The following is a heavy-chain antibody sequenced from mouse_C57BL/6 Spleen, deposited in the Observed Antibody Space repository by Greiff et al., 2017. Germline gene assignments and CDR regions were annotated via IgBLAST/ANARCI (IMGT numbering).Heavy chain of an antibody. D-gene: IGHD2-3*01. CDR2: IYPGDGDT. CDR3: ARADGYYFDY. CDR1: GYAFSSSW. J-gene: IGHJ2*01. V-gene: IGHV1-80*01. Sequence: VQLQQSGAELVKPGASVKISCKASGYAFSSSWMNWVKQRPGKGLEWIGQIYPGDGDTNYNGKFKGKATLTADKSSSTAYMQLSSLTSEDSAVYFCARADGYYFDYWGQGTTLTVSS.